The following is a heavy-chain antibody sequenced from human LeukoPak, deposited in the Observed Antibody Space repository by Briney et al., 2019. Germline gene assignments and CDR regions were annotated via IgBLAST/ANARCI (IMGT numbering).Heavy chain of an antibody. D-gene: IGHD1-26*01. V-gene: IGHV3-48*01. CDR2: ISSSGTTI. CDR1: GFTFGSYS. J-gene: IGHJ3*02. CDR3: ARVGISGRYSRAFDI. Sequence: GGSLRLSCAASGFTFGSYSMNWVRQAPGKGLEWVSYISSSGTTIYYADSVKGRFTISRDNGKNSLYLQMNSLRAEDTAVYYCARVGISGRYSRAFDIWGQGTMVTVSS.